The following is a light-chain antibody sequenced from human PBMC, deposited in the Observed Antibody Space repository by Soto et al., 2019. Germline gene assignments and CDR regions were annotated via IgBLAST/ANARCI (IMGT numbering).Light chain of an antibody. J-gene: IGLJ1*01. V-gene: IGLV2-14*01. CDR1: SSDIGAYDY. CDR3: VSFTTTSTHV. CDR2: EVN. Sequence: QSALTQPASVSGSPGQSITISCTGTSSDIGAYDYVSWFQQHPGKAPKLMISEVNNRPSGVSNRFSGSKSGNTAYLTISGLQGEDEAEYFCVSFTTTSTHVFGTGTKVTVL.